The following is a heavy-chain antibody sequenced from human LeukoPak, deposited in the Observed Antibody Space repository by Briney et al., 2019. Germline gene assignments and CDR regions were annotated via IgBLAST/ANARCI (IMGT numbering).Heavy chain of an antibody. V-gene: IGHV1-2*06. CDR3: ARDMVRGVIGWFDP. D-gene: IGHD3-10*01. J-gene: IGHJ5*02. CDR1: GLTFTGYY. CDR2: INPNSGGT. Sequence: GASVKVSCKASGLTFTGYYMHWVRQAPGQGLEWMGRINPNSGGTNYAQEFQGRVTMTRDTSISTAYMELSRLRSDDTAVYYCARDMVRGVIGWFDPWGQGTLVTVSS.